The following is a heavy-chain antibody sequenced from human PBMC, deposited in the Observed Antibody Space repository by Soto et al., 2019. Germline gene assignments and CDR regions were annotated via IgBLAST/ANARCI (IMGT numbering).Heavy chain of an antibody. CDR2: ISYDGSNK. J-gene: IGHJ6*02. D-gene: IGHD1-26*01. CDR3: AKAVYSGKYYGMDV. V-gene: IGHV3-30*18. Sequence: PGGSLRLSCAASGFTFSSYGMHWVRQAPGKGLGWVAVISYDGSNKYYADSVKGRFTISRDNSKNTLYLQMNSLRAEDTAVYYCAKAVYSGKYYGMDVWGQGTTVTVSS. CDR1: GFTFSSYG.